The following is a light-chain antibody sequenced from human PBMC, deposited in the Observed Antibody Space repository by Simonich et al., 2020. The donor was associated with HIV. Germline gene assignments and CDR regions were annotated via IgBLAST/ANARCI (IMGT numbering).Light chain of an antibody. CDR2: DAS. CDR1: QGISSA. Sequence: AIQLTQSPSSLSASVGDRVTITCRASQGISSALAWYQQKPGKAPKLLIYDASSLESGVPSRFSGSGSGTEFTLTISSLQPEDFATYHCQQYNSYSWTFGQGTKVEIK. J-gene: IGKJ1*01. CDR3: QQYNSYSWT. V-gene: IGKV1-13*02.